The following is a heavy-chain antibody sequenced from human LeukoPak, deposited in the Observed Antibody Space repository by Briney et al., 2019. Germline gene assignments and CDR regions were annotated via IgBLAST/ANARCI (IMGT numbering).Heavy chain of an antibody. D-gene: IGHD2-2*01. V-gene: IGHV1-8*03. CDR2: MNPNSGNT. Sequence: ASVKVSCKASGYTFTSYDINWVRQATGQGLGWMGWMNPNSGNTGYAQKFQGRVTITRNTSISTAYVELSSLRSEDTAVYYCARGFVVVPAAMGYWGQGTLVTVSS. CDR1: GYTFTSYD. CDR3: ARGFVVVPAAMGY. J-gene: IGHJ4*02.